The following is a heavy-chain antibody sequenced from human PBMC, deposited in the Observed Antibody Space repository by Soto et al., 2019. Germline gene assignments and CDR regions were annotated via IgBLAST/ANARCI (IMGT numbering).Heavy chain of an antibody. V-gene: IGHV3-23*01. Sequence: GGSLRLSCAASGFTFSSYAMSWVRQAPGKGLEWVSAISGSGGSTYYADSVKGQFTISRDNSKNTLYLQMNSLRAEDTAVYYCAKTRVSYDISTGYPFDAFDIWGQGTMVTVSS. D-gene: IGHD3-9*01. J-gene: IGHJ3*02. CDR1: GFTFSSYA. CDR2: ISGSGGST. CDR3: AKTRVSYDISTGYPFDAFDI.